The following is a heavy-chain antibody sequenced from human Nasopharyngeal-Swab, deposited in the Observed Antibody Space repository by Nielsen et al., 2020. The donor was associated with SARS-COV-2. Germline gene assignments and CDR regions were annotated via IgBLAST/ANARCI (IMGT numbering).Heavy chain of an antibody. CDR3: ARVRTKTKYYDILTDLGGYFDY. J-gene: IGHJ4*02. Sequence: WVRQAPGQGLEWMGRINPNSGGTNYAQKFQGRVTMTRDTSISTAYMELSRLRSDDTAVYYCARVRTKTKYYDILTDLGGYFDYWGQGTLVTVSS. V-gene: IGHV1-2*06. CDR2: INPNSGGT. D-gene: IGHD3-9*01.